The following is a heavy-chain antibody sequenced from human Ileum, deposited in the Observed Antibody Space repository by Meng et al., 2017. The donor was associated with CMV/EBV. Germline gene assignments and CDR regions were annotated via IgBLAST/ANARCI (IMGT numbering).Heavy chain of an antibody. J-gene: IGHJ4*02. CDR1: FTFSNYS. CDR3: ARAPPPYCSGGSCYPDY. V-gene: IGHV3-21*01. CDR2: ISSSSSYI. D-gene: IGHD2-15*01. Sequence: FTFSNYSRKWVRQAQGKGLEWVSSISSSSSYIFYADSVKGRFTISRDNAKNSLYLQMNSLRTEDTAVYYCARAPPPYCSGGSCYPDYWGQGTLVTVSS.